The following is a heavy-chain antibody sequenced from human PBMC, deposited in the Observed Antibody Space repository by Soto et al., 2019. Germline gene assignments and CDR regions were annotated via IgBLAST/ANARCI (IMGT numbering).Heavy chain of an antibody. J-gene: IGHJ6*02. Sequence: QVQLVQSGAEVRKPGSSVRVSCKASGGSFNRHTISWVRQAPGQGLEWMGGIIPIFGTANHAQKFQGRVTIIADESTSTVYMELSSLRSDDTAIYYCAKPLNRGTYYNYYYGMDGWGQGTTVTVSS. CDR3: AKPLNRGTYYNYYYGMDG. D-gene: IGHD1-1*01. CDR2: IIPIFGTA. CDR1: GGSFNRHT. V-gene: IGHV1-69*01.